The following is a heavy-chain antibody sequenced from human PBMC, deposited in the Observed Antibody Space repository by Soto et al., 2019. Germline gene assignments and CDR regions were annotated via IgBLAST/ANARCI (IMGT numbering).Heavy chain of an antibody. CDR2: IWYDGSNK. J-gene: IGHJ6*02. Sequence: QVQLVESGGGVVQPGRSLRLSCAASGFTCSSYGMHWVRQAPGKGLEWVAVIWYDGSNKYYADSVKGRFTISRDNSKNTLYLEMNSLRAEDTAVYYCARDKEILHYYYGMDVWGQGTTVTVSS. V-gene: IGHV3-33*01. CDR1: GFTCSSYG. CDR3: ARDKEILHYYYGMDV.